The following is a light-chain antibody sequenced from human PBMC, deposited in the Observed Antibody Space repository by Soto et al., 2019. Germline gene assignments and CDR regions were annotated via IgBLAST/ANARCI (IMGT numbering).Light chain of an antibody. V-gene: IGLV2-14*01. CDR3: AAYTTSSPYV. CDR2: DVS. Sequence: QSVLTQPASVSGSPGQSIAISCTGTSSDVGGYSYVSWYQQQPGKAPKLVISDVSNRPSGVSDRFSGSKSGNTASLTISGLQTEDEADYYCAAYTTSSPYVFGTGTKVPV. J-gene: IGLJ1*01. CDR1: SSDVGGYSY.